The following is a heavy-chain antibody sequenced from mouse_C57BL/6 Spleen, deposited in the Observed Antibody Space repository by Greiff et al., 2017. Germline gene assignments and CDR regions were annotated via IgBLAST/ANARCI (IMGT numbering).Heavy chain of an antibody. CDR2: IWSGGST. V-gene: IGHV2-2*01. J-gene: IGHJ3*01. CDR3: ARSFDYDVAFAY. Sequence: QVQLQQSGPGLVQPSQGLSITCPVSGFSFTSYGVLWVRLSPGKGLEWLGVIWSGGSTDYNAAFISRLSISKDNSKRQVFFKMNSLQADDTALYYCARSFDYDVAFAYWSQGTLVTVSA. CDR1: GFSFTSYG. D-gene: IGHD2-4*01.